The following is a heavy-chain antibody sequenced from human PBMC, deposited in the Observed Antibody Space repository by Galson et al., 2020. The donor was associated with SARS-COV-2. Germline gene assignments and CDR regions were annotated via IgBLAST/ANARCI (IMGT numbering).Heavy chain of an antibody. Sequence: SETLSLTCAVSGGSISSSDWWGWVRQPPGKGLEWIGEIYHSGYINYNPSLKSRVTMSVDTSKNQFPLKLSSVTAADTALYYCSRIIVTAYYFSYMDVWGKGTTVTVSS. J-gene: IGHJ6*03. V-gene: IGHV4-4*02. CDR3: SRIIVTAYYFSYMDV. D-gene: IGHD2-21*02. CDR1: GGSISSSDW. CDR2: IYHSGYI.